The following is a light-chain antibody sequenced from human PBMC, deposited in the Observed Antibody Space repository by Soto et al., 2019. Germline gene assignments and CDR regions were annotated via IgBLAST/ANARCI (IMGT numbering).Light chain of an antibody. Sequence: DIQMTQFPSSLSASVRDRVTITCRASQSISSWLAWYQQKPGKAPKLLIYKASSLESGVPSRFSGSGSGTEFALTINSLQAEDCAVYYCQQYYNWPRTFGQGTRLEIK. V-gene: IGKV1-5*03. CDR3: QQYYNWPRT. CDR1: QSISSW. J-gene: IGKJ5*01. CDR2: KAS.